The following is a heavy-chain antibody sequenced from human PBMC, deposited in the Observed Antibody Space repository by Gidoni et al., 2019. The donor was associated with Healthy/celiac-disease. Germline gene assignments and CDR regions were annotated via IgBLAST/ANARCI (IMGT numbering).Heavy chain of an antibody. CDR3: ARDSIVVVPAAKYYYGMDV. CDR1: GFTFRDYY. CDR2: ISSSSSYT. Sequence: QVQLVESGGGLVKPGGSLRLSCAASGFTFRDYYMSWIRQAPGKGLEWVSYISSSSSYTNYADSVKGRFTISRDNAKNSLYLQMNSLRAEDTAVYYCARDSIVVVPAAKYYYGMDVWGQGTTVTVSS. D-gene: IGHD2-2*01. J-gene: IGHJ6*02. V-gene: IGHV3-11*05.